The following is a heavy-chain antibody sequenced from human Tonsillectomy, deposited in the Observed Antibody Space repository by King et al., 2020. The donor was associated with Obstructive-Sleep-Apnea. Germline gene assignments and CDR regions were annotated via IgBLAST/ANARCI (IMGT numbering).Heavy chain of an antibody. V-gene: IGHV3-21*01. CDR3: TSALGSRALRDNWFDL. D-gene: IGHD3-10*01. Sequence: VQLVESGGGLVKPGGSLRLSCAASGFIFSDYDMNWVRRAPGKGLEWVSSITTISHYIYYADSGKGQFTISRDNANNLVYLQMSSLRAEDTAMYYCTSALGSRALRDNWFDLWGQGTLVTVSS. CDR1: GFIFSDYD. CDR2: ITTISHYI. J-gene: IGHJ5*02.